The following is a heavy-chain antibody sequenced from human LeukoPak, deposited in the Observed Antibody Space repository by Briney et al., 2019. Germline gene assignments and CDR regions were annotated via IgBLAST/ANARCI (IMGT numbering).Heavy chain of an antibody. CDR2: IYYSGST. CDR1: GGSISSYY. CDR3: ARATSYFDY. J-gene: IGHJ4*02. Sequence: SETLSLTCTVSGGSISSYYWSWIRQPPGKGLEWIGYIYYSGSTNYNPSLKSRVTISVDTSKNQFSLKLSSVTAADTAVYYCARATSYFDYWGQGTLVTVSS. V-gene: IGHV4-59*01.